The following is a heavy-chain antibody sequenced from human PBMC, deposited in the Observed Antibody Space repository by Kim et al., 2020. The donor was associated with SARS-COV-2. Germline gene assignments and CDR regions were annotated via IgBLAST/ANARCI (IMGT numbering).Heavy chain of an antibody. CDR3: ARDLIVGATTGNYYGMDV. Sequence: QGRVTITRDTSASTAYMELSSLRSEDTAVYYCARDLIVGATTGNYYGMDVWGQGTTVTVSS. J-gene: IGHJ6*02. D-gene: IGHD1-26*01. V-gene: IGHV1-3*01.